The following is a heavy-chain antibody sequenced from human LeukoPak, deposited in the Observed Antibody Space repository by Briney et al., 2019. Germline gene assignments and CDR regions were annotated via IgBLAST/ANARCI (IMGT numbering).Heavy chain of an antibody. J-gene: IGHJ4*02. CDR1: GFTFDDYA. D-gene: IGHD1-26*01. CDR2: ISWNSGSI. CDR3: AGPGG. Sequence: GGSLRLSCAASGFTFDDYAMHWVRQAPGKGLEWVSGISWNSGSIGYADSVKGRFTISRDNAKNSLYLQMNSLRAEDTALYYCAGPGGWGQGTLVTVSS. V-gene: IGHV3-9*01.